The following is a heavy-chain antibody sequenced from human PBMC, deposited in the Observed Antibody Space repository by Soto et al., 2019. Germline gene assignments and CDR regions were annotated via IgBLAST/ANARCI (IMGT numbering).Heavy chain of an antibody. CDR2: IKQDGSEK. V-gene: IGHV3-7*01. J-gene: IGHJ4*02. D-gene: IGHD5-18*01. CDR3: AREGSGQYSYGLTV. CDR1: GFTFSSYW. Sequence: PGGSLRLSCAASGFTFSSYWMSWVRQAPGKGLEWVANIKQDGSEKYYVDSVKGRFTISRDNAKNSLYLQMNSLRAEDTAVYYCAREGSGQYSYGLTVWGQGTLVTVSS.